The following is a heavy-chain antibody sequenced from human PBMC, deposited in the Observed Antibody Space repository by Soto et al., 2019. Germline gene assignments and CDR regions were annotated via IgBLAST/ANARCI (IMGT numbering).Heavy chain of an antibody. D-gene: IGHD3-22*01. CDR2: IIPIFGTA. J-gene: IGHJ3*02. Sequence: GASVKVSCKASGGTFSSYAISWVRQAPGQGLEWMGGIIPIFGTANYAQKFQGRVTITADKSTSTAYMELSSLRSEDTAAYYCARDRRGNYYDSSGYYHGRNAFDIWGQGTMVTVSS. CDR3: ARDRRGNYYDSSGYYHGRNAFDI. CDR1: GGTFSSYA. V-gene: IGHV1-69*06.